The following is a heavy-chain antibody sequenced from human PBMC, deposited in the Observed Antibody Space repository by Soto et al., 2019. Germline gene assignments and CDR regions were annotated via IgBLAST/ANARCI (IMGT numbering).Heavy chain of an antibody. D-gene: IGHD6-13*01. CDR2: IYYSGST. CDR1: GGSISSYY. J-gene: IGHJ4*02. Sequence: SETLSLTCAVYGGSISSYYWSWIRQPPGKGLEWIGYIYYSGSTNYNPSLKSRVTISVGTSKNQFSLKLSSVTAADTAVYYCARLGGDNSSWYGPNIDYWGQGTLVTVSS. CDR3: ARLGGDNSSWYGPNIDY. V-gene: IGHV4-59*01.